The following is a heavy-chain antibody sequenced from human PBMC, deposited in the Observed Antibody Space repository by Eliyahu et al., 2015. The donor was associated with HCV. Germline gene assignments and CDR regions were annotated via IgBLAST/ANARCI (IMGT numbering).Heavy chain of an antibody. Sequence: QVQLVESGGGVVQPGRSLRLSCAASGFTFSXXGLPWVRQAPGKGLGWVAVIWYDGSNKYYADSVKGRFTISRDNSKNTLYLQMNSLRAEDTAVYYCAREGEYCGGDCYSGVSYWGQGTLVTVSS. D-gene: IGHD2-21*02. V-gene: IGHV3-33*01. CDR3: AREGEYCGGDCYSGVSY. CDR1: GFTFSXXG. J-gene: IGHJ4*02. CDR2: IWYDGSNK.